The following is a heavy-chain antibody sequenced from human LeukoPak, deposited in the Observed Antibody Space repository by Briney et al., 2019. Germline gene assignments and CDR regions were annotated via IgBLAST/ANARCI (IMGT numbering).Heavy chain of an antibody. J-gene: IGHJ4*02. V-gene: IGHV3-7*01. D-gene: IGHD4-17*01. CDR1: GFTFSSYW. CDR2: IKEDGSEK. Sequence: GGSLRLSCAASGFTFSSYWMSWVRQAPGKGLEWVANIKEDGSEKYYVDSVKGRFTISRDNAENSLYLQMHSLSAEATAVYYCATTLTVTTGFYWGQGTLVIVSS. CDR3: ATTLTVTTGFY.